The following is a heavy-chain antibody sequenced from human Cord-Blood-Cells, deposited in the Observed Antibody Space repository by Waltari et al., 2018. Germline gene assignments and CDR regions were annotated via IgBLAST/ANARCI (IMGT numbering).Heavy chain of an antibody. D-gene: IGHD2-2*02. CDR2: IIPIFGTA. Sequence: QVQLVQSGAEVKKPGSPVKVSCKASGGTFSSYAIRWGRQAPGQGLEWMGGIIPIFGTANYAQKFQGRVTITADESTSTAYMELSSLRSEDTAVYYCARDHCSSTSCYTDYWGQGTLVTVSS. J-gene: IGHJ4*02. V-gene: IGHV1-69*01. CDR1: GGTFSSYA. CDR3: ARDHCSSTSCYTDY.